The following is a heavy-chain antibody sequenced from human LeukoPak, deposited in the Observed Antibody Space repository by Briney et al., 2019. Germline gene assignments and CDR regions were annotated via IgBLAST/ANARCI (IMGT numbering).Heavy chain of an antibody. CDR2: IYYSGST. CDR1: GGSISSYY. Sequence: SETLSLTCTVSGGSISSYYWSWIRQPPGKGLEWIGYIYYSGSTNYNPSLKSRVTISVDTSKNQFSLKLSSVTAADTAVYYCARTYSYGDYYYYGMDVWGQGTTVTVSS. J-gene: IGHJ6*02. CDR3: ARTYSYGDYYYYGMDV. D-gene: IGHD4-17*01. V-gene: IGHV4-59*01.